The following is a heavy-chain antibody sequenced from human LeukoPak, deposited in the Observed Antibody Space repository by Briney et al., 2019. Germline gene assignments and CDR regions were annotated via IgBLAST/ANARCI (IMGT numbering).Heavy chain of an antibody. D-gene: IGHD6-19*01. CDR3: ARDPSNSSGWMTWFDP. J-gene: IGHJ5*02. V-gene: IGHV1-18*01. Sequence: ASVKVSCKASGYTFNHYGISWVRQATGQGLEWMEWSSAYNGDTNYAPRFQGRVTMTTDTSTSTAYMELRSLRSDDTAVYYCARDPSNSSGWMTWFDPWGQGTLVIVSS. CDR1: GYTFNHYG. CDR2: SSAYNGDT.